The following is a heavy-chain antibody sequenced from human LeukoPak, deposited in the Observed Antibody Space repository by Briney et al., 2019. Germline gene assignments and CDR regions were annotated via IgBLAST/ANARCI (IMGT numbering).Heavy chain of an antibody. J-gene: IGHJ4*02. CDR1: GFTFSSYE. D-gene: IGHD2-15*01. Sequence: GGSLRLSCAGSGFTFSSYEMNWVRQAPGKGLEWVSYISSSGRAIYYADSVKGRFTISRDNSKNTLYLQMNSLRAEDTAVYYCAKGEGIAVYYFDYWGQGTLVTVSS. CDR3: AKGEGIAVYYFDY. V-gene: IGHV3-48*03. CDR2: ISSSGRAI.